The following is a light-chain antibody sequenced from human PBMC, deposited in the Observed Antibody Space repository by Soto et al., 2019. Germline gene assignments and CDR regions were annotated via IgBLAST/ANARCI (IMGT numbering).Light chain of an antibody. V-gene: IGKV2-28*01. CDR2: LGS. CDR1: QSLLHSNGYNY. CDR3: MQALQTPYT. J-gene: IGKJ2*01. Sequence: DIVMTQSPLSLPVTPGEPASISCRSSQSLLHSNGYNYLDWYLQKPGQSPQLLLNLGSNRASGVPDRFSGSGSGTDFTLKINRVEAEDVGIYYCMQALQTPYTFGQGTKLEIK.